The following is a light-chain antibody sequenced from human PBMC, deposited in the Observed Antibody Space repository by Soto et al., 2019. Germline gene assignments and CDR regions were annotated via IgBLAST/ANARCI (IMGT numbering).Light chain of an antibody. CDR3: HQFGYSPRT. CDR1: QTVNSDY. Sequence: PGETAPLSCMASQTVNSDYLAWFQQRPGQAPRLLIFATSRRATDIPDRFSGSGSGTDFTLAIRRLEPEDFAVYYCHQFGYSPRTFGQGTKVDI. J-gene: IGKJ1*01. CDR2: ATS. V-gene: IGKV3-20*01.